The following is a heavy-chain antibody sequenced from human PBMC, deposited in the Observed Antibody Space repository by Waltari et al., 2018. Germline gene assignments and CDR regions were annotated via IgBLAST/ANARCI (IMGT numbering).Heavy chain of an antibody. J-gene: IGHJ3*02. V-gene: IGHV3-7*01. CDR3: ARDEDYIENNFYYDAFEI. CDR2: IQRDGSGE. CDR1: GFALGSYS. D-gene: IGHD3-10*01. Sequence: EVKLVESGGGLVQPGGSLRLSCLASGFALGSYSMSWVGQAPGKGLEWVANIQRDGSGEKYVDSVKGRVTIFRDNAQNSLYLQMNSLRVEDAAVYYCARDEDYIENNFYYDAFEIWGQGTTVTVSS.